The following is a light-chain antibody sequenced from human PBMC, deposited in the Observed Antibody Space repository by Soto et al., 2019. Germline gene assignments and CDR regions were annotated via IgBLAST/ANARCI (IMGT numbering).Light chain of an antibody. V-gene: IGLV4-69*01. J-gene: IGLJ2*01. CDR3: QTWGTGFRV. Sequence: QPVLTQSPSASASLGASVKLTCTLSSGHNTFAIAWHQQQPEKGPRYLMKLNSDGSHSKGDGIPDRFSGSSSGTERYLTISSLQSEDEAYYYCQTWGTGFRVFGGGTKLTVL. CDR1: SGHNTFA. CDR2: LNSDGSH.